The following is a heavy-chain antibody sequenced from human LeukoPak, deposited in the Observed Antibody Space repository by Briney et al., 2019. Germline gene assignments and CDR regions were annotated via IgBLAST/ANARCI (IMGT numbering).Heavy chain of an antibody. J-gene: IGHJ3*02. CDR3: ARGEQQLPYAFDI. CDR2: IYPGDSDT. CDR1: GYSFTSYW. Sequence: GASLQISCKGSGYSFTSYWIGWVRQMPGKGLEWMGIIYPGDSDTRYSPSFQGQVTISADKSISTAYLQWSSLKASDTAMYYCARGEQQLPYAFDIWGQGTMVTVSS. V-gene: IGHV5-51*01. D-gene: IGHD6-13*01.